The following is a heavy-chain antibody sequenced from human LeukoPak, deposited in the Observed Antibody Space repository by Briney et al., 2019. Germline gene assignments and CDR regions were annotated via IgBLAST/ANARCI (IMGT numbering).Heavy chain of an antibody. Sequence: GGSLRLSCAASGFTFSSYGMSWVRQAPGKGLEWVSAISGSGGSTYYADSVKGRFTISRDSSKNTMYLQMNSLRVEDTAMYYCGRDVGPWGQGTLVTVSS. J-gene: IGHJ5*02. CDR3: GRDVGP. V-gene: IGHV3-23*01. CDR2: ISGSGGST. CDR1: GFTFSSYG.